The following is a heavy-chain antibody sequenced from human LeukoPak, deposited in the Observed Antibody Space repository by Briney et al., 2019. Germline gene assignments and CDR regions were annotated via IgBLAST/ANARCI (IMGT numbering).Heavy chain of an antibody. CDR1: GFTFSSYA. CDR2: ISGSGGST. D-gene: IGHD3-16*01. J-gene: IGHJ2*01. Sequence: GGSLRLSCAASGFTFSSYAMTWVRQAPGKGLEWVSAISGSGGSTYYADSVKGQFTISRDNSKNTLYLQMNSLRAEDTAVYFCAKFGGHGGAYWYFDLWGRGTLVTVSS. CDR3: AKFGGHGGAYWYFDL. V-gene: IGHV3-23*01.